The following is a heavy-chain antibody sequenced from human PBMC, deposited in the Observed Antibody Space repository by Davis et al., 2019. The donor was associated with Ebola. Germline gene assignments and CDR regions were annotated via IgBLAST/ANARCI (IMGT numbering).Heavy chain of an antibody. V-gene: IGHV4-59*01. Sequence: PSETLSLTCSVSGGSISSYYWSWIRQPPGKGLEWIGYIYYSGITNYNPSLKSRVTISLDTSKNQFSLKLSSVTAADTAVYYCARGYSGSYPDYWGQGTLVTVSS. CDR2: IYYSGIT. CDR3: ARGYSGSYPDY. D-gene: IGHD1-26*01. J-gene: IGHJ4*02. CDR1: GGSISSYY.